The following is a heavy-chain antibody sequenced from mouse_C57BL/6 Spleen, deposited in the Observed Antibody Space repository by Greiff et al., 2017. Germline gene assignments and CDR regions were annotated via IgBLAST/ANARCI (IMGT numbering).Heavy chain of an antibody. CDR3: ARPKEGYYFDY. J-gene: IGHJ2*01. CDR2: ISSGGSYT. CDR1: GFTFSSYG. V-gene: IGHV5-6*01. Sequence: EVKLVESGGDLVKPGGSLKLSCAASGFTFSSYGMSWVRQTPDKRLEWVATISSGGSYTYYPDSVKGRFTISRDNAKNTLYLQMSSLKSEDTAMYYCARPKEGYYFDYWGQGTTLTVSS.